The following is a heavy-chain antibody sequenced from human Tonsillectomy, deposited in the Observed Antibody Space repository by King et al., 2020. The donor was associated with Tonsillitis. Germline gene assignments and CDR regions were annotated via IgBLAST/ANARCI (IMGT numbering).Heavy chain of an antibody. J-gene: IGHJ4*02. CDR2: NRSKAYGGTT. V-gene: IGHV3-49*04. CDR1: GFTFGDNA. Sequence: VQLVESGGGLVQPGRSLRLSCTASGFTFGDNAMSWVRQAPGKGLEWVGFNRSKAYGGTTKYAASVKGRFTISRDDSKSIAYLQMNSLKTEDTAVYYCTSRIAAPGFDYWGQGTLVTVSS. CDR3: TSRIAAPGFDY. D-gene: IGHD6-13*01.